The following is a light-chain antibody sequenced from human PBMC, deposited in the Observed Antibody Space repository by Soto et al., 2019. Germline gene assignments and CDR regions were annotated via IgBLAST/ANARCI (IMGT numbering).Light chain of an antibody. J-gene: IGKJ1*01. V-gene: IGKV3-11*01. Sequence: EVFLTQSPATLSLSPGERATLSCRASQSVSSYLAWYQQKPGQAPRLLIYDASNRATGIPARFSGSGSGTDFTLTISSLEPEDFAVYYCQQYGRSSWTFGQGTKVDIK. CDR2: DAS. CDR1: QSVSSY. CDR3: QQYGRSSWT.